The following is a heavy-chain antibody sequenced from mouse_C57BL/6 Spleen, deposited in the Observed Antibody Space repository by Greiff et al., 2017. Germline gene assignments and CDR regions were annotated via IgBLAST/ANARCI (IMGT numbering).Heavy chain of an antibody. CDR2: IDPETGGT. J-gene: IGHJ3*01. CDR1: GYTFTDYE. D-gene: IGHD3-2*02. V-gene: IGHV1-15*01. Sequence: QVQLQQSGAELVRPGASVTLSCKASGYTFTDYEMHWVKQTPVHGLEWIGAIDPETGGTAYNQKFKGKAILTADKSSSTAYMELRRLTSEDSAVYYCTRDGSGYFAYWGQGTLVTVAA. CDR3: TRDGSGYFAY.